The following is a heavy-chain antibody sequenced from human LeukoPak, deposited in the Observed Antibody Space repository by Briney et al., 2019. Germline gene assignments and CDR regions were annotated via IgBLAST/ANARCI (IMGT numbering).Heavy chain of an antibody. CDR3: ARDGGYCSSTRCPPNPYYYYYGMDV. CDR1: GFTFSSYG. Sequence: PGGSLRLSCAASGFTFSSYGMHWVRQAPGKGLEWVAVIWYDGSNKYYADSVKGRFTISRDNSKNTLYLQMNSLRAEDTAVYYCARDGGYCSSTRCPPNPYYYYYGMDVWGKGTTVTVSS. V-gene: IGHV3-33*01. J-gene: IGHJ6*04. D-gene: IGHD2-2*01. CDR2: IWYDGSNK.